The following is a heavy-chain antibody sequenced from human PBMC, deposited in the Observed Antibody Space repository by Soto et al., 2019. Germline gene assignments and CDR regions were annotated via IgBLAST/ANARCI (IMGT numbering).Heavy chain of an antibody. J-gene: IGHJ4*02. V-gene: IGHV1-3*04. CDR1: GYSFTHFE. D-gene: IGHD7-27*01. CDR2: INTGNGDT. CDR3: ARGLTRLDY. Sequence: QVQLVQSGPEVKQPGASVRISCQASGYSFTHFEMHWVRQAPGQRLEWMGWINTGNGDTKYSQKFQGRVTFTRDTSASTAYLDLDGLTFDDTSFYFCARGLTRLDYWGQGTLVTVSS.